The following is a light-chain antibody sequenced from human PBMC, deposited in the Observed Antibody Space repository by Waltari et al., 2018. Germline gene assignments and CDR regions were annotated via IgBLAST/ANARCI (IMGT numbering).Light chain of an antibody. CDR3: SSYTTTATVV. CDR1: SSDVGGYNY. J-gene: IGLJ2*01. CDR2: EVS. V-gene: IGLV2-14*01. Sequence: QSALTQPASVSGSPGQSITISCTGTSSDVGGYNYVSWYQQHPGKAPKLMIYEVSNRPSGVSNRFSGSKSGNPASLTISGLQPEDESHYYCSSYTTTATVVFGGGTKLTVL.